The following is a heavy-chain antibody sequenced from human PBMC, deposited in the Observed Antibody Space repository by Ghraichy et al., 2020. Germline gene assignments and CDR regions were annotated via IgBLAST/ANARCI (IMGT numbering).Heavy chain of an antibody. CDR2: INWSGDNI. CDR3: AKPRSDIVTGYAFFDS. CDR1: GFRFGGYT. V-gene: IGHV3-9*01. D-gene: IGHD2-15*01. J-gene: IGHJ4*02. Sequence: GGSLRLSCAASGFRFGGYTMHWVRQAPGKGLEWVSGINWSGDNIGYADPVKGRFTISRDNAENSLYLQLNNLRPEDTALYYCAKPRSDIVTGYAFFDSWGQGTRVTVSS.